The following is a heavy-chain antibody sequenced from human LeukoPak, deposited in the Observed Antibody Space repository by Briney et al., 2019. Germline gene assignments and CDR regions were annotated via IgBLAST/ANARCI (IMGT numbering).Heavy chain of an antibody. V-gene: IGHV4-34*01. CDR3: ARGPTSWGVAFDY. J-gene: IGHJ4*02. CDR1: GGSFSGYY. Sequence: SETLSLTCAVYGGSFSGYYWSWIRQPPGKGLEWIGEINHSGSTNYNPSLKSRVTISVDTSKNQFSLKLSSVTAADTAVYYCARGPTSWGVAFDYWGQGTLVTVSS. CDR2: INHSGST. D-gene: IGHD3-16*01.